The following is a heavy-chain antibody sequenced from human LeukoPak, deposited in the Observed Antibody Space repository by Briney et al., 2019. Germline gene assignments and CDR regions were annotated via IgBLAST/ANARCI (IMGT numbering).Heavy chain of an antibody. Sequence: QTGGSLRLSCAASGFTFSPYAMHWVRQAPGKGLDLVALISYDGSHKYYADSVKGRFTISRDNFKNTLYLQMNSLRPEDTAVYYCAREHDTSYAFHIWGQGTMVTFSS. CDR2: ISYDGSHK. CDR3: AREHDTSYAFHI. CDR1: GFTFSPYA. J-gene: IGHJ3*02. D-gene: IGHD3-22*01. V-gene: IGHV3-30*04.